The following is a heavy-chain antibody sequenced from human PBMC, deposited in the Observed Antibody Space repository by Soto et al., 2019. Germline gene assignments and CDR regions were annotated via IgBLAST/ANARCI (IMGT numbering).Heavy chain of an antibody. J-gene: IGHJ3*02. D-gene: IGHD3-22*01. V-gene: IGHV5-51*01. Sequence: PGESLKISCKGSGYSFTSYWISWVRQMPGKGLEWMGIIYPGDSDTRYSPSFQGQVTISADKSISTAYLQWSSLKASDTAMYYCARLGVRDYYDCSGYYRSDAFDSCGQGTMVTVS. CDR3: ARLGVRDYYDCSGYYRSDAFDS. CDR2: IYPGDSDT. CDR1: GYSFTSYW.